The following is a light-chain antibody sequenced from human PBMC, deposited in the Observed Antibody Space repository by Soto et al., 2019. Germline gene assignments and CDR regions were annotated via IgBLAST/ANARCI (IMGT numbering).Light chain of an antibody. CDR3: QQRGNWPRT. Sequence: SVLTQSPVTLSFSPGEMATLSCRSSQSVSSANFAWYQQKPGQAPRLLIYDASKRATAIPARFSGGGSGTDFTLTISSLEPEDFAVYYCQQRGNWPRTFGQGTKVDIK. V-gene: IGKV3-11*01. J-gene: IGKJ1*01. CDR1: QSVSSAN. CDR2: DAS.